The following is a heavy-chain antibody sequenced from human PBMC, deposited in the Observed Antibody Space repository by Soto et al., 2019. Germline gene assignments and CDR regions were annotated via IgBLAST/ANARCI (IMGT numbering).Heavy chain of an antibody. CDR1: GFTFSSYA. CDR2: ISYDGSNK. CDR3: ARESKRGSSWSFGAFDI. Sequence: SLRLSCAASGFTFSSYAMHWVRQAPGKVLEWVAFISYDGSNKYYADSVKGRFTISRDNSKNTLYLQMNSLRAEDTAVYYCARESKRGSSWSFGAFDIWGQGTMVTVSS. J-gene: IGHJ3*02. V-gene: IGHV3-30-3*01. D-gene: IGHD6-13*01.